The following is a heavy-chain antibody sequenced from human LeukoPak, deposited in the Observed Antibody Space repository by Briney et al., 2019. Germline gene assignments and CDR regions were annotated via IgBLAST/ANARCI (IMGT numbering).Heavy chain of an antibody. V-gene: IGHV4-30-4*02. D-gene: IGHD1-20*01. CDR1: GGSISSGDYY. J-gene: IGHJ4*02. Sequence: SETLSLTCTVSGGSISSGDYYWSWIRQPPGKGLEWIGYIYYSGSTYYNPSLKSRVTISVDTSKNQFSLKLSSVTAADTAVYYCARGDITGTADYWGQGTLVTVSS. CDR3: ARGDITGTADY. CDR2: IYYSGST.